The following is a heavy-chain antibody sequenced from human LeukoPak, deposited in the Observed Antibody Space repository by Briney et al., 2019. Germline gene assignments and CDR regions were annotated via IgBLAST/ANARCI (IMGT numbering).Heavy chain of an antibody. J-gene: IGHJ4*02. Sequence: PGGTLRLSCAASGFTISSYDMNWVRRAPGKGLEWVSFISRSGSTIYFAYPVKGRFTISRSNAKNSLYLKMNSLTAEETDVYYCARTFGYWGQGTLVTLSS. CDR1: GFTISSYD. CDR3: ARTFGY. V-gene: IGHV3-48*03. CDR2: ISRSGSTI.